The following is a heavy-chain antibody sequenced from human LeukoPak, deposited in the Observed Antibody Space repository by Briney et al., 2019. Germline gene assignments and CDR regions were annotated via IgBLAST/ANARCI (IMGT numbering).Heavy chain of an antibody. J-gene: IGHJ4*02. CDR1: GFTFSSYA. Sequence: GGSLRLSCAASGFTFSSYAMHWVRQAPGKGLEWVAVISYDGSNKYYADSVKGRFTISRDNSKNTLYLQMNSLRAEDTAVYYCARDPSGSAYYFDYWAREPWSPSPQ. CDR2: ISYDGSNK. D-gene: IGHD3-10*01. V-gene: IGHV3-30-3*01. CDR3: ARDPSGSAYYFDY.